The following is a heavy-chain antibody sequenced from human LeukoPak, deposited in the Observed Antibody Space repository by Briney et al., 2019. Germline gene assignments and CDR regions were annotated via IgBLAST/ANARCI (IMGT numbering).Heavy chain of an antibody. CDR2: ISSTGHII. CDR3: ARESPVLGIDY. D-gene: IGHD4/OR15-4a*01. J-gene: IGHJ4*02. Sequence: GGSLRLSCAASRFSFSDHYMSWFRQAPGKGLEWVSYISSTGHIIYYADSVKGRFIISRDNAKNSLFLQMNSLRAEDTAVYYCARESPVLGIDYWGQGTLVTVSS. V-gene: IGHV3-11*01. CDR1: RFSFSDHY.